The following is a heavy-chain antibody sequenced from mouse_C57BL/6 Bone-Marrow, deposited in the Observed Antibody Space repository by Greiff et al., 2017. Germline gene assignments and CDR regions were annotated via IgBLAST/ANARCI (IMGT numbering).Heavy chain of an antibody. Sequence: QVQLQQSGAELVRPGTSVMVSCKASGYAFTNYLIEWVKQRPGQGLEWIGVINPGSGGTNYNEKFKGKATLTADKSSSTAYMQLSSLTSEDSAVYFCARGDYYSNYPYYFDYWGQGTTLTVSS. V-gene: IGHV1-54*01. D-gene: IGHD2-5*01. CDR1: GYAFTNYL. J-gene: IGHJ2*01. CDR3: ARGDYYSNYPYYFDY. CDR2: INPGSGGT.